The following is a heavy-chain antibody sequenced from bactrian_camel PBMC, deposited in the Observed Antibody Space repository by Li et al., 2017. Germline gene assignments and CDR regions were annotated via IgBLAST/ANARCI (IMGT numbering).Heavy chain of an antibody. CDR2: IDGDGVT. CDR3: AADDGERIRDCATVEEEDWD. Sequence: HVQLVESGGGSVQVGGSLRLSCVASRYPYGSIPCMGWFRQAPGKERERVAVIDGDGVTTYADSVKGRFAISRDNAENTLYLQMNSLKSEDTAMYYCAADDGERIRDCATVEEEDWDWYQGTQVTVS. J-gene: IGHJ4*01. V-gene: IGHV3S53*01. CDR1: RYPYGSIPC. D-gene: IGHD1*01.